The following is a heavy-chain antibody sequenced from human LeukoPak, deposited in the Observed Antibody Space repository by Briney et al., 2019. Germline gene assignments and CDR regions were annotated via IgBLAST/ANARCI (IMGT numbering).Heavy chain of an antibody. CDR1: GFTFSNYA. J-gene: IGHJ4*02. V-gene: IGHV3-30*18. CDR2: ISFDGSDQ. Sequence: SGGSLRLSCAASGFTFSNYAMHWVRQAPGKGLEWVAVISFDGSDQYYADSVRGRFTISRDNSKNTLYLQMNSLRAEDTAVYYCAKDYYDSSGSPLPAGDYWGQGTLVTVSS. CDR3: AKDYYDSSGSPLPAGDY. D-gene: IGHD3-22*01.